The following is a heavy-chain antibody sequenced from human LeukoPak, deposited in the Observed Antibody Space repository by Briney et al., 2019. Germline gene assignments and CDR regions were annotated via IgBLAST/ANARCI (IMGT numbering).Heavy chain of an antibody. CDR3: ARHAATLNRFAYGAPFDS. V-gene: IGHV5-51*01. J-gene: IGHJ4*02. CDR2: IFPGNSGT. Sequence: GESLKISCKGSGYSFSTYWIGWVRHMPGKGLELMAIIFPGNSGTSYSPSFQGQVTISADKSINTAYLQWSSLQASDTAMYYCARHAATLNRFAYGAPFDSWGQGTLVTVSS. CDR1: GYSFSTYW. D-gene: IGHD4-17*01.